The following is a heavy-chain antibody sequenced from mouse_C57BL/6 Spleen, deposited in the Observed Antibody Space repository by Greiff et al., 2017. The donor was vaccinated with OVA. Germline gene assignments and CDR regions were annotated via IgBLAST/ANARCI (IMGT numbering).Heavy chain of an antibody. D-gene: IGHD2-2*01. J-gene: IGHJ1*03. CDR2: IYWDDDK. CDR3: ARRGGYGYDGTGWYFDV. CDR1: GFSLSTSGMG. V-gene: IGHV8-12*01. Sequence: QVTLKVSGPGLLQSSQTLSLTCSFSGFSLSTSGMGVSWLRQPSGKGLEWLAHIYWDDDKRYNPSLKSRPTTSKDTSRNQVFLKITSVDTADTATYYCARRGGYGYDGTGWYFDVWGTGTTVTVSS.